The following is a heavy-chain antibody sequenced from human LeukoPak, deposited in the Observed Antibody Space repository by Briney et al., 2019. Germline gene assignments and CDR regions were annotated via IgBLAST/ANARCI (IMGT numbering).Heavy chain of an antibody. CDR2: ISGSGGST. D-gene: IGHD6-13*01. CDR1: GFTFSSYA. J-gene: IGHJ4*02. CDR3: VVGEQQLVPYPYYFDY. V-gene: IGHV3-23*01. Sequence: AGGSLRLSCAASGFTFSSYAMSWVRQAPGKGLEWVSAISGSGGSTFYADSVKGRFTISRNNSKNTLYLQMNSLRAEDTAVYYCVVGEQQLVPYPYYFDYWGQGTLVTVSS.